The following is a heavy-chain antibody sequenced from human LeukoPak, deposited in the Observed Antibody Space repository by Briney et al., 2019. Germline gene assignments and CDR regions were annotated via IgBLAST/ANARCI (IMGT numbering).Heavy chain of an antibody. V-gene: IGHV4-34*01. CDR3: ASGGEYSYGRFDY. CDR1: GGSFSGYY. J-gene: IGHJ4*02. CDR2: INHSGST. Sequence: SETLSLTCAVYGGSFSGYYWSWIRQPPGKGLEWIGEINHSGSTNYNPSLKSRVTISVETSRNQFPLKLSSVTAADTAVYYCASGGEYSYGRFDYWGQGTLVTVSS. D-gene: IGHD5-18*01.